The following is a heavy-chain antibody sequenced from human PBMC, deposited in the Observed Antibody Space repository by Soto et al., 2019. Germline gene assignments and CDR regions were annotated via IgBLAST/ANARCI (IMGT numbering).Heavy chain of an antibody. Sequence: EVQLLESGGGLVQPGWSLRLSCAASGFTFSSYAMSWVRQAPGKGLEWVSAISGSGGSTYYADSVKGRFTISRDNSKNTVYLQMNSLRAEDTAVYYCAILAIAEKAFDIWGQGTMVTVSS. CDR3: AILAIAEKAFDI. CDR1: GFTFSSYA. D-gene: IGHD3-3*02. CDR2: ISGSGGST. J-gene: IGHJ3*02. V-gene: IGHV3-23*01.